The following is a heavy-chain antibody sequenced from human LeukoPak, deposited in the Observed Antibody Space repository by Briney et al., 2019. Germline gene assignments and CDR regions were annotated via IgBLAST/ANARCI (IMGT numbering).Heavy chain of an antibody. CDR3: ARGLAARRGAFDI. CDR1: GFTFSGFI. D-gene: IGHD6-6*01. V-gene: IGHV3-48*01. J-gene: IGHJ3*02. CDR2: ISTSSSPI. Sequence: GGSLRLSCAASGFTFSGFIMNWVRQAPGKGLEWVSYISTSSSPIYYADSVKGRFTVSRDNAKNSLYLQMNSLRAEDTAVYYCARGLAARRGAFDIWGQGTMVTVSS.